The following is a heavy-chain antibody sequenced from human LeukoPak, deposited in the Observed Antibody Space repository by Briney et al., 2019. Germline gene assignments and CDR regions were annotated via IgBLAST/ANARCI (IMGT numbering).Heavy chain of an antibody. CDR1: GYTSTRYY. V-gene: IGHV1-2*02. CDR3: ARDGKRGYSGYGPIDY. D-gene: IGHD5-12*01. CDR2: INPNSGGT. J-gene: IGHJ4*02. Sequence: ASVKVSCKASGYTSTRYYMHWVRQAPGQGLEWMGWINPNSGGTNYAQKFQGRVTMTRDTSISTAYMELSRLRSDDTAVYYCARDGKRGYSGYGPIDYWGQGTLVTVSS.